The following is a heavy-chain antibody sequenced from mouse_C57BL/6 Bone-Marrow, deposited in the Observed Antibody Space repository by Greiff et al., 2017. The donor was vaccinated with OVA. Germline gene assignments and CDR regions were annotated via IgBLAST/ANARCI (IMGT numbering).Heavy chain of an antibody. Sequence: EVQGVESGGGLVQPGGSLSLSCAASGFTFTDYYMSWVRQPPGKALEWLGFFRNQANGYTTEYSASVKGRFPISRDNSQSILYLQMNALRAEDSATYYGARYIDYEARYFDVWGTGTTVTVSS. CDR3: ARYIDYEARYFDV. V-gene: IGHV7-3*01. D-gene: IGHD2-4*01. CDR2: FRNQANGYTT. CDR1: GFTFTDYY. J-gene: IGHJ1*03.